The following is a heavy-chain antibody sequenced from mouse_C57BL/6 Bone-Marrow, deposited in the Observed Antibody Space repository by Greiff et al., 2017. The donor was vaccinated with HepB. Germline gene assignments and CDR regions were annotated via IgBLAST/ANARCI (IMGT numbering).Heavy chain of an antibody. CDR2: IDPSDCYT. CDR1: GYTFTSYW. V-gene: IGHV1-69*01. J-gene: IGHJ4*01. CDR3: ARLGLIYYDYPTYAMDY. D-gene: IGHD2-4*01. Sequence: QVQLQQPGAELVMPGASVKLSCKASGYTFTSYWMHWVKQRPGQGLEWIGEIDPSDCYTNYNQKFKGKSTLTVDKSSSTAYMQLSSLTSEDSAVYYCARLGLIYYDYPTYAMDYWGQGTSVTVSS.